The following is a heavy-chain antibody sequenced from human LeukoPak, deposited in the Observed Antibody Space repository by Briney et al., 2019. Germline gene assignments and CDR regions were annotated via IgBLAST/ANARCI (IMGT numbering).Heavy chain of an antibody. V-gene: IGHV3-49*04. Sequence: GGSLRLSCTASGFTFGDYAMSWVRQAPGKGLEWVGFIRSKAYGGTTEYAASVKGRFTISRDDSKSIAYLQMNSLKTEDTAVYYCTRGETVTTRVYWGQGTLVTVSS. J-gene: IGHJ4*02. D-gene: IGHD4-17*01. CDR2: IRSKAYGGTT. CDR1: GFTFGDYA. CDR3: TRGETVTTRVY.